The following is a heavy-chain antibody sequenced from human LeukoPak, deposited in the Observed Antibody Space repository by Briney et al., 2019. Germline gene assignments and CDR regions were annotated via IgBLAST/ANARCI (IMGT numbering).Heavy chain of an antibody. Sequence: SETLSLTCTVSGYSISSGYYWGWIRQPPGKGLEWIGSIYHSGSTYYNPSLKSRVTISVDTSKNQFSLKLSSVTAADTAVYYCARDGSGSSPDDYWGQGTLVTVSS. CDR1: GYSISSGYY. V-gene: IGHV4-38-2*02. D-gene: IGHD3-10*01. CDR3: ARDGSGSSPDDY. J-gene: IGHJ4*02. CDR2: IYHSGST.